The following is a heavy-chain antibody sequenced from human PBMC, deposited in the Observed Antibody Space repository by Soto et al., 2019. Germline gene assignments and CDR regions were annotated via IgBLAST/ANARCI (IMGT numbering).Heavy chain of an antibody. J-gene: IGHJ6*03. CDR1: GYTFTSYG. D-gene: IGHD4-17*01. CDR2: ISAYNGNT. V-gene: IGHV1-18*01. CDR3: ARVIRFDYGLYQAYHYYYYYMDV. Sequence: QVQLVQSGAEVKKPGASVKVSCKASGYTFTSYGISWVRQAPGQGLEWMGWISAYNGNTNYAQKLQGRVTMTTDTSTSTAYRELMSVRSDDTAVYYCARVIRFDYGLYQAYHYYYYYMDVWGKGTTVTVSS.